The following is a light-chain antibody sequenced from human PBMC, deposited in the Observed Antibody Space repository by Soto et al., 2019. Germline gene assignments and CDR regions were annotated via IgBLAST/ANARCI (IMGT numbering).Light chain of an antibody. Sequence: QSVLTQPRSVSGSPGQSVTISCTGTSCDVGAYNYVSWYQQEPGKAPKLMIYEVIKRPSGVPDRFSGSKSDNAASLTISGLQAEDEADYYCCSYAGTYTYVFGTGTKVTV. CDR1: SCDVGAYNY. V-gene: IGLV2-11*01. CDR2: EVI. CDR3: CSYAGTYTYV. J-gene: IGLJ1*01.